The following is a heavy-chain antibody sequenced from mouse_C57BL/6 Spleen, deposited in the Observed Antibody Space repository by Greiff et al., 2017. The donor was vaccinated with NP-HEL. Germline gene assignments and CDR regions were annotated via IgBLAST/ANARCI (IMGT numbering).Heavy chain of an antibody. D-gene: IGHD1-1*01. Sequence: EVKLMESGPELVKPGASVKMSCKASGYTFTDYNMHWVKQSHGKSLEWIGYINPNNGGTSYNQKFKGKATLTVNKSSSTAYMELRSLTSEDSAVYYCARTGITTVGIYFDYWGQGTTLTVSS. CDR2: INPNNGGT. CDR1: GYTFTDYN. V-gene: IGHV1-22*01. J-gene: IGHJ2*01. CDR3: ARTGITTVGIYFDY.